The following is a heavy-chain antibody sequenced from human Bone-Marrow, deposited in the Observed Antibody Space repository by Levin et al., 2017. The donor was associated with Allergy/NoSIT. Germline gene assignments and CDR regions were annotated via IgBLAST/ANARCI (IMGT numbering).Heavy chain of an antibody. J-gene: IGHJ5*02. CDR1: GGSISSGGYS. Sequence: SETLSLTCAVSGGSISSGGYSWSWIRQPPGKGLEWIGYIYHSGSTYYNPSLKSRVTISVDRSKNQFSLKLSSVTAADTAVYYCAREDNHNWFDPWGQGTLVTVSS. V-gene: IGHV4-30-2*01. CDR2: IYHSGST. D-gene: IGHD1-14*01. CDR3: AREDNHNWFDP.